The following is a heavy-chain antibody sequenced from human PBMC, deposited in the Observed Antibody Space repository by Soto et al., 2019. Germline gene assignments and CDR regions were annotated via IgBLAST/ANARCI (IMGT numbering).Heavy chain of an antibody. CDR3: ARGPYYDFWSGHKSNAFDI. CDR2: INHSGST. D-gene: IGHD3-3*01. CDR1: GGSFSGYY. V-gene: IGHV4-34*01. Sequence: SETLSLTCAVYGGSFSGYYWSWIRQPPGKGLEWIGEINHSGSTNYNPSPKSRVTISVDTSKNQFSLKLSSVTAADTAVYYCARGPYYDFWSGHKSNAFDIWGQGTMVPVSS. J-gene: IGHJ3*02.